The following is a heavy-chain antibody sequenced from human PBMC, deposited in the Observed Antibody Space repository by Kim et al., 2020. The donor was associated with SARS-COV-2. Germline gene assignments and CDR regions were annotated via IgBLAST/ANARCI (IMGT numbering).Heavy chain of an antibody. V-gene: IGHV4-39*01. J-gene: IGHJ4*02. D-gene: IGHD3-10*01. CDR3: AGRYMSRTGFGEDY. Sequence: NPSLKSRVTISVDTAKNQFSLELSSVTAADTAVYYCAGRYMSRTGFGEDYWGQGTLVTVSS.